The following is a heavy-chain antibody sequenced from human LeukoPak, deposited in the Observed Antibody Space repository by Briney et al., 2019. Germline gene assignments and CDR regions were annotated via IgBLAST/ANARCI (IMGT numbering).Heavy chain of an antibody. D-gene: IGHD3-10*01. V-gene: IGHV3-48*02. J-gene: IGHJ4*02. Sequence: GGSLRLSCAASGFTFRAYSMNWVRHAPGKGPEWVSHISSSSSTIYYADSVKGRFTISRDNAKNSLYLQMNSLRDEDTAVYYCVRGDGWFGELLNFDNWGQGTLVTVSS. CDR1: GFTFRAYS. CDR3: VRGDGWFGELLNFDN. CDR2: ISSSSSTI.